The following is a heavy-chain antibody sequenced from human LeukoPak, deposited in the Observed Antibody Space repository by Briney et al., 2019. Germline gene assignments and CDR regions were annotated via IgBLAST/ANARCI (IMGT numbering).Heavy chain of an antibody. J-gene: IGHJ6*03. CDR3: ARALFGELLYYYYYYMDV. D-gene: IGHD3-10*01. Sequence: GGSLRLSCAASGFTFSSYSMNWVRQAPGKGLEWVSSISSSSSYIYYADSVKGRFTISRDNAKNSLYLQMNSLRAEDTAVYYCARALFGELLYYYYYYMDVWGKGTTVTISS. V-gene: IGHV3-21*01. CDR2: ISSSSSYI. CDR1: GFTFSSYS.